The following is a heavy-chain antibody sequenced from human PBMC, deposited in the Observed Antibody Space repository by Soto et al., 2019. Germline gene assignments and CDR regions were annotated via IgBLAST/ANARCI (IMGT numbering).Heavy chain of an antibody. J-gene: IGHJ4*02. CDR3: ARHAGNSWKGDYFDY. CDR1: GYSFSSSW. D-gene: IGHD6-13*01. CDR2: IDPNDSQI. Sequence: PGESLKISCQASGYSFSSSWIGWVRQMPGKGLEWMGIIDPNDSQIIYSPSFQGQVTISADKSIDTAYLQWSSLKTSDTAMYYCARHAGNSWKGDYFDYWGQGALVTVSS. V-gene: IGHV5-51*01.